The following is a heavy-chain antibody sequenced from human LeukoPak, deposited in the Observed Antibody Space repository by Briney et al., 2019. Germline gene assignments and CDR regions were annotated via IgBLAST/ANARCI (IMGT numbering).Heavy chain of an antibody. V-gene: IGHV4-59*12. Sequence: PSETLSLTCTVSGGSISGYYWSWIRQPPGKGLEWIGYIYYSGSTNYNPSLRSRLTISVDTSKNQFSRKLSSVTAADTAVYYCARDTYSGYDSQFSFDYWGQGTLVTVSS. CDR3: ARDTYSGYDSQFSFDY. CDR1: GGSISGYY. D-gene: IGHD5-12*01. J-gene: IGHJ4*02. CDR2: IYYSGST.